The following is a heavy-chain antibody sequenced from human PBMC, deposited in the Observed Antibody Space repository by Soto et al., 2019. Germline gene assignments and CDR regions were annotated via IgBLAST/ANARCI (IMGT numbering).Heavy chain of an antibody. D-gene: IGHD2-21*02. J-gene: IGHJ4*02. CDR2: INAGNGNT. Sequence: QVQLVQSGAEEKKPGASVKVSCKASGYTFTSYAMHWVRQAPGQRLEWMGWINAGNGNTKYSQKFQGRVTITRDTSASTAYMELSSLRSDDTPAYYCARSWVVVTAPDYWGQGTLVTVSS. CDR3: ARSWVVVTAPDY. V-gene: IGHV1-3*05. CDR1: GYTFTSYA.